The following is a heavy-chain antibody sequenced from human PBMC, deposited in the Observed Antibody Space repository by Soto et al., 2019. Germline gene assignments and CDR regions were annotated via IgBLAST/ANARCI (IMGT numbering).Heavy chain of an antibody. CDR1: GYSITADGYY. J-gene: IGHJ5*02. CDR3: ARMYSSGSGWFHP. V-gene: IGHV4-31*03. Sequence: KPSETLSLTCFVSGYSITADGYYWSWIRHHPGKGLEWIGSFYSSGSIIYNPSLRSRVSISGDTSSNQFSMSLTSVTAADTARYYCARMYSSGSGWFHPWGQGTLVTVSS. D-gene: IGHD6-19*01. CDR2: FYSSGSI.